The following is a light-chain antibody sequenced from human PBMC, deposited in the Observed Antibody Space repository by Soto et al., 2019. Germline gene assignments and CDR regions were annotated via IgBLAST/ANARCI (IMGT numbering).Light chain of an antibody. J-gene: IGLJ2*01. CDR3: SSYAGSYTLV. Sequence: QSVLTQPRSVSGSPGQSVTISCTGTSNDVGGYNFVSWYKQHPGKVPKLFIYDVSRRPSGVPDRFSGSKSGNTASLTISGLQAEDEADYYCSSYAGSYTLVFGGGTKVTVL. V-gene: IGLV2-11*01. CDR1: SNDVGGYNF. CDR2: DVS.